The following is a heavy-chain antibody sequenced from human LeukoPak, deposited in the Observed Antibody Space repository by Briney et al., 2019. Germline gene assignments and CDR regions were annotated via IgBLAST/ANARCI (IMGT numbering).Heavy chain of an antibody. V-gene: IGHV3-21*01. CDR3: ARDLLSIPGYGSGWYPSYYFDY. D-gene: IGHD6-19*01. CDR1: GFTFSSYN. CDR2: ISSSSSYI. Sequence: PGGSLRLSCATSGFTFSSYNMNWVRQAPGKGLEWVSSISSSSSYIYYADSVKGRFTISRDNAKNSLYLQMNSLRAEDTAVYYCARDLLSIPGYGSGWYPSYYFDYWGQGTLVTVSS. J-gene: IGHJ4*02.